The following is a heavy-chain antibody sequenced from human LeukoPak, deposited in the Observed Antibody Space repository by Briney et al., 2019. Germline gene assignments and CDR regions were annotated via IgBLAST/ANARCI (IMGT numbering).Heavy chain of an antibody. D-gene: IGHD1-26*01. J-gene: IGHJ4*02. Sequence: SVKVSCKASGGTFSSYAISWVRQAPGQGLEWMGRIIPILGIANYAQKFQGRVTITADKSTSTAYMELSSLRSEDTAVYYCAREAGSTGMDAPFDYWGQGTLVTVSS. CDR3: AREAGSTGMDAPFDY. V-gene: IGHV1-69*04. CDR1: GGTFSSYA. CDR2: IIPILGIA.